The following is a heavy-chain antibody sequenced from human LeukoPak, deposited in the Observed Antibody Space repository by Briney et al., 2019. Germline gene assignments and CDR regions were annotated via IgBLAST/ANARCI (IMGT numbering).Heavy chain of an antibody. V-gene: IGHV4-4*02. Sequence: PSETLSLTCGVSGGSISSTNWWSWVRQPPGQGLEWIGEISLTGQTNYNPSLNGRVTMSLDESRNQLSLKLTSVTAADTAIYYCARNGDYAIDYWGQGTLVTVSS. J-gene: IGHJ4*02. D-gene: IGHD2-21*01. CDR2: ISLTGQT. CDR3: ARNGDYAIDY. CDR1: GGSISSTNW.